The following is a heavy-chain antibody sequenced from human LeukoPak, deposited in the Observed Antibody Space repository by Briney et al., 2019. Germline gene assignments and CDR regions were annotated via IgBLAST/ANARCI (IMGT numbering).Heavy chain of an antibody. CDR2: IFWDDDK. J-gene: IGHJ4*02. CDR1: GFSLSSTGMG. V-gene: IGHV2-5*02. Sequence: SGPTLVNPTQTLTLTCTFSGFSLSSTGMGVAWIRQPPGKAPEWLALIFWDDDKRYRPSQETRLTIHKDTSKNQVVLTMTNTAPLDSATYYCAHTYYDISSAYYFDFWGQGTLVTVSS. D-gene: IGHD3-22*01. CDR3: AHTYYDISSAYYFDF.